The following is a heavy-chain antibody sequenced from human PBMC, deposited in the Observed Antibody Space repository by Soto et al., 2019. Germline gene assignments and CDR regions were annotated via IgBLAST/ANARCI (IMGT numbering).Heavy chain of an antibody. V-gene: IGHV1-3*04. D-gene: IGHD2-21*02. J-gene: IGHJ6*02. Sequence: ASVKVSCKASGYTFTSYAMHWVRQAPGQGLEWMGWINIGSGNTEYSQNFQDRITITRDTSASTVYMELSSLRSEDTAVYYCARDGGDCGYRLIYSCYIDLDVWGQGNTVTVSS. CDR1: GYTFTSYA. CDR2: INIGSGNT. CDR3: ARDGGDCGYRLIYSCYIDLDV.